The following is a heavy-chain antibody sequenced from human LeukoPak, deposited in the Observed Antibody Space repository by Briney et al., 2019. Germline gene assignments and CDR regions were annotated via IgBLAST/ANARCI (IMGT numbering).Heavy chain of an antibody. CDR2: ITSIGTYI. Sequence: GGSLRLSCAASGFTFSDYNMNWVRQAPGKAMEWVSSITSIGTYIFYADSVKGRFTISRDNAKNSLYLQMDSLGPEDTAVYYCARDPYSGLYGNDYYYYMDVWGKGTTVTISS. CDR1: GFTFSDYN. CDR3: ARDPYSGLYGNDYYYYMDV. V-gene: IGHV3-21*01. J-gene: IGHJ6*03. D-gene: IGHD1-26*01.